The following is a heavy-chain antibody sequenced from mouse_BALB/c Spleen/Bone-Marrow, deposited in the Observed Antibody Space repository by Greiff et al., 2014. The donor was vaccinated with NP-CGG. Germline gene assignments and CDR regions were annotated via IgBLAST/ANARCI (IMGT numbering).Heavy chain of an antibody. J-gene: IGHJ4*01. CDR3: ARDRAYYRYDGYYYAMDY. Sequence: EVNLVESGGGLVKPGGSLKLSCAASGFTFSDYYMYWVRQTPEKRLEWVAIISDGGSYTYYPDSVKGRFTISRDNAKNNLYLQMSSLKSDDTAMYYCARDRAYYRYDGYYYAMDYWGQGTSVTVSS. CDR2: ISDGGSYT. V-gene: IGHV5-4*02. CDR1: GFTFSDYY. D-gene: IGHD2-14*01.